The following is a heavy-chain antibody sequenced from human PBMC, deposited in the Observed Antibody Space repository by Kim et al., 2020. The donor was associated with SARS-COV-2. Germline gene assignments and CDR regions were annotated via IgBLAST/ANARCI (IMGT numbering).Heavy chain of an antibody. D-gene: IGHD2-15*01. J-gene: IGHJ6*02. CDR3: AKRMVGVPGRVAYYYHGMDV. Sequence: DSVKGRFIISRDNTRNTLYLQMSSLRAEDTAVYYCAKRMVGVPGRVAYYYHGMDVWGQGTTVTVSS. V-gene: IGHV3-30*02.